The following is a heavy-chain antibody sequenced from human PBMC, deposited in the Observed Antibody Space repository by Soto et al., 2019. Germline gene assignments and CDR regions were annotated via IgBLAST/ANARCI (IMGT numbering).Heavy chain of an antibody. D-gene: IGHD2-2*02. V-gene: IGHV3-21*01. Sequence: PGGSLRLSCAASGFTFSSYSMNWVRQAPGKGLEWVSSISSGCSYIYYADSVKGRFTISRDNANNSLYLQMNSLRAEDTAVYYCARHIRQGQYYFDYWGQGALVNVSS. J-gene: IGHJ4*02. CDR3: ARHIRQGQYYFDY. CDR2: ISSGCSYI. CDR1: GFTFSSYS.